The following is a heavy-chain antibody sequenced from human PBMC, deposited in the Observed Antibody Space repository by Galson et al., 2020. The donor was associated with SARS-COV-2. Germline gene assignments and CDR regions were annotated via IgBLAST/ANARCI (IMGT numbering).Heavy chain of an antibody. CDR3: ARLPTNSDYYYDSSGL. CDR2: IDPSDSHT. CDR1: GYTFTSYW. V-gene: IGHV5-10-1*01. D-gene: IGHD3-22*01. Sequence: TGGSLRLSCQGSGYTFTSYWISWVRQMPGKGLEWIGRIDPSDSHTKYSPSLPGHVTISADKSINTVYLRWSSLEASDTAMYYCARLPTNSDYYYDSSGLWGQGTLVTVSS. J-gene: IGHJ4*02.